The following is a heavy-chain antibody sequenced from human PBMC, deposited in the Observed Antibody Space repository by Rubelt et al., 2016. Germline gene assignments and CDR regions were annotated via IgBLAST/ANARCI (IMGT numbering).Heavy chain of an antibody. CDR2: IYYSGST. CDR1: GGSISSSSYY. Sequence: QLQLQESGPGLVKPSETLSLTCTVSGGSISSSSYYWGWIRQPPGKGLEWIARIYYSGSTYYNPSLKSRVTISVDTSKNQFSRKLGPVSAADTAVYYCAGGQYNWNDRGACDIWGQGTMVTVSS. J-gene: IGHJ3*02. CDR3: AGGQYNWNDRGACDI. D-gene: IGHD1-1*01. V-gene: IGHV4-39*07.